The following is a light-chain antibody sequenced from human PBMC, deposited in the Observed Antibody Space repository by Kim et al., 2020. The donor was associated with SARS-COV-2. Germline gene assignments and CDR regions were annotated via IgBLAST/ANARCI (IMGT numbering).Light chain of an antibody. Sequence: QSVLTQPPSASGPPGQRVTISCSGSSSNIGTNIVNWYQQVPGTAPKLLIYNTNQRPSGVPDRVSGSKSGASASLAIGGLQSEDEADYFCATWDDSLMGWVFGGGTQLTVL. V-gene: IGLV1-44*01. J-gene: IGLJ3*02. CDR1: SSNIGTNI. CDR2: NTN. CDR3: ATWDDSLMGWV.